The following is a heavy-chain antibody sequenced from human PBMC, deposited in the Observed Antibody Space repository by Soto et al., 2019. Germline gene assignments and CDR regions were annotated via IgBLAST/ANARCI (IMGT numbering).Heavy chain of an antibody. CDR2: IIPIFGTA. J-gene: IGHJ4*02. V-gene: IGHV1-69*13. D-gene: IGHD1-26*01. CDR1: GGTFSSYA. Sequence: SVKVSCKASGGTFSSYAISWVRQAPGQGLGWMGGIIPIFGTANYAQKFQGRVTITADESTSTAYMELSSLRSEDTAVYYCASHGGELLRERFDYGGQGTLVTVSS. CDR3: ASHGGELLRERFDY.